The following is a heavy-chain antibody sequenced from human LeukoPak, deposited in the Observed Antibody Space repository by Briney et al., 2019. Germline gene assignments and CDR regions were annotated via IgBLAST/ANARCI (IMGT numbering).Heavy chain of an antibody. Sequence: GGSLRLSCAASGFTFSDYYMSWIRQAPGKGLEWVSYISSSGSTIYYADSVKGRFTISRDNAKNSLHLQMNSLRAEDTAVYYCARAVAAAGSINFDYWGQGTLVTVSS. D-gene: IGHD6-13*01. CDR3: ARAVAAAGSINFDY. J-gene: IGHJ4*02. CDR1: GFTFSDYY. V-gene: IGHV3-11*01. CDR2: ISSSGSTI.